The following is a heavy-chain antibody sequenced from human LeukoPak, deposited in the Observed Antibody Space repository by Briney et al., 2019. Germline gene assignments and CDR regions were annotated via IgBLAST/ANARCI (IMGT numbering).Heavy chain of an antibody. Sequence: PSETLSLTCTVSGGSISSSSYYWGWIRQPPGKGMEWIGSIYYSGSTYYNPSLKSRVTISVDTSKNQFSLKLSSVTAADTAVYYCARHPTTMAVAAFIDPWGQGTLVTVSS. CDR2: IYYSGST. V-gene: IGHV4-39*01. CDR1: GGSISSSSYY. D-gene: IGHD2-15*01. J-gene: IGHJ5*02. CDR3: ARHPTTMAVAAFIDP.